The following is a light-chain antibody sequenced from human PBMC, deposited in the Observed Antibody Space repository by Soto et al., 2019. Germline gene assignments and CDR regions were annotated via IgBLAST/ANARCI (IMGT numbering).Light chain of an antibody. CDR2: DVS. CDR1: RSEVCGYNY. CDR3: SSYTTSNTRQIV. J-gene: IGLJ1*01. V-gene: IGLV2-14*03. Sequence: QCVLAQPASVSWSPGQSITISCTGTRSEVCGYNYVSWYQHHPGKAPKLIIFDVSNRPSGVSNPFSGSKSGNTASLTISALQPEDEADYYCSSYTTSNTRQIVFGTGTKVTVL.